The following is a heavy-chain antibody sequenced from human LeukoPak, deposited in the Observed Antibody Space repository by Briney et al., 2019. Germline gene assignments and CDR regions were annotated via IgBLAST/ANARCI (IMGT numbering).Heavy chain of an antibody. V-gene: IGHV4-39*01. J-gene: IGHJ4*02. D-gene: IGHD3-3*01. CDR1: GGSISSSSYY. CDR2: IYYSGST. CDR3: ARPEAGITIFGVVSY. Sequence: SETLSLTCTVSGGSISSSSYYWGWIRQPPGKGPEWIGSIYYSGSTYYNPSLKSRVTISVDTSKNQFSLKLSSVTAADTAVYYCARPEAGITIFGVVSYWGQGTLVTVSS.